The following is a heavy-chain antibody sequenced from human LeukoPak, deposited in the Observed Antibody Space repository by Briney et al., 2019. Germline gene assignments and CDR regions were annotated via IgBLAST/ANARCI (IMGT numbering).Heavy chain of an antibody. Sequence: PGGSLRLSCAASGFTFSSYAMSWVRQAPGKGLEWVSAISGSGGSTYYADSVKGRFTISRDNSKNTLYLQMNSLRAEDTAVYYCANLDVDIVATGHWGQGTLATVSS. D-gene: IGHD5-12*01. CDR1: GFTFSSYA. V-gene: IGHV3-23*01. J-gene: IGHJ4*02. CDR3: ANLDVDIVATGH. CDR2: ISGSGGST.